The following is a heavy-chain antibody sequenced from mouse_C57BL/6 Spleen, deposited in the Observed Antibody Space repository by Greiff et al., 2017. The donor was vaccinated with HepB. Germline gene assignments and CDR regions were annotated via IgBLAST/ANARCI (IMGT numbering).Heavy chain of an antibody. CDR1: GYTFTEYT. D-gene: IGHD1-2*01. V-gene: IGHV1-62-2*01. Sequence: QVHVKQSGAELVKPGASVKLSCKASGYTFTEYTIHWVKQRSGQGLEWIGWFYPGSGSIKYNEKFKDKATLTADKSSSTVYMELSRLTSEDSAVYFCARHEDRYYAYYYAMDYWGQGTSVTVSS. CDR2: FYPGSGSI. J-gene: IGHJ4*01. CDR3: ARHEDRYYAYYYAMDY.